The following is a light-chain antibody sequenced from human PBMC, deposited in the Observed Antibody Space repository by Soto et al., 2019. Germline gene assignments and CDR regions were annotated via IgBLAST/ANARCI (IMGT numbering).Light chain of an antibody. V-gene: IGLV2-8*01. Sequence: QSALTQPLSASGSPGQSVTISCTGTSSDVGGYNYVSWYQQHPGKAPKLMIYEVSKRPSGVPDRFTGSKSGNTASLTVSGLQAEDEADYYCTSYAGSNNLVFGGGTKLTVL. J-gene: IGLJ2*01. CDR1: SSDVGGYNY. CDR3: TSYAGSNNLV. CDR2: EVS.